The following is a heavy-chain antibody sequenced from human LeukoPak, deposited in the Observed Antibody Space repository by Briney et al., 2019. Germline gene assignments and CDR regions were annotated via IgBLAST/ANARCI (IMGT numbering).Heavy chain of an antibody. CDR1: GFTFSSYG. CDR3: AKIWMADIVATTDSYYYGMDV. CDR2: ISYDGSNK. Sequence: GGSLRLSCAASGFTFSSYGMHWVRQAPGKGLEWVAVISYDGSNKYYADSVKGRFTISRDNSKNTLYLQMNSLRAEDTAVYYCAKIWMADIVATTDSYYYGMDVWGKGTTVTVSS. J-gene: IGHJ6*04. D-gene: IGHD5-12*01. V-gene: IGHV3-30*18.